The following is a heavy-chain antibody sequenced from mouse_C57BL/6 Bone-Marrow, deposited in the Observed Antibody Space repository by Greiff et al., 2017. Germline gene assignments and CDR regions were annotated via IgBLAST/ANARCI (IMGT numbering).Heavy chain of an antibody. CDR1: GFNINDDY. CDR2: IDPENGDT. CDR3: TPIYYDAMDY. J-gene: IGHJ4*01. D-gene: IGHD2-1*01. Sequence: EVQLQQSGAELVRPGASVKLSCTASGFNINDDYMHWVKQRPEQGLEWIGWIDPENGDTEYASKFQGKATITADTSSNTAYLQLSSLTSADTAVYYCTPIYYDAMDYWGQGTSVTVSS. V-gene: IGHV14-4*01.